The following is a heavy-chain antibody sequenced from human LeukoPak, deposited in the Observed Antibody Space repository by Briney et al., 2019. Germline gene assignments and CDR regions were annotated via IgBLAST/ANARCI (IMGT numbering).Heavy chain of an antibody. CDR3: AKDRFYSSGWYPWYFDY. J-gene: IGHJ4*02. D-gene: IGHD6-19*01. V-gene: IGHV3-21*01. Sequence: GGSLRLSCAASGFIFSNSAMNWVRQAPGKGLEWVSSINNDGSYIYYAGSVKGRFTISRDNAKNSLYLRLNSLRVEDTAVYYCAKDRFYSSGWYPWYFDYWGQGTLVTVSS. CDR1: GFIFSNSA. CDR2: INNDGSYI.